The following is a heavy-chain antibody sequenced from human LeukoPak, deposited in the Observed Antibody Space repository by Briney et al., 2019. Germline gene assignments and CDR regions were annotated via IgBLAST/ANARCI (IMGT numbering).Heavy chain of an antibody. CDR2: INWNGGST. J-gene: IGHJ5*02. CDR3: ARDLGSGSDNWFDP. Sequence: GGSLRLSCAASGFTFGNYGMSWVRQAPGKGLEWVSGINWNGGSTGYADSVEGRFTISRDNAKNSQYLQMNSLRAEDTAVYYCARDLGSGSDNWFDPWGQGTLVTVSS. CDR1: GFTFGNYG. D-gene: IGHD3-10*02. V-gene: IGHV3-20*04.